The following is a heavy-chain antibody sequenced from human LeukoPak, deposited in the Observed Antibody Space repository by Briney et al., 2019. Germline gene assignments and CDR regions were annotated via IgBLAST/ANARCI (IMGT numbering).Heavy chain of an antibody. CDR1: GGSFSGYY. J-gene: IGHJ4*02. Sequence: SETLSLTCAVYGGSFSGYYWSWIRQPPGKGLEWIGEINHSGSTNYNPSLKSRVTMSVDTSKNQFSLKLSSVTAADTAVYYCARARQQLGLPLDYWGQGTLVTVSS. D-gene: IGHD6-13*01. CDR3: ARARQQLGLPLDY. V-gene: IGHV4-34*01. CDR2: INHSGST.